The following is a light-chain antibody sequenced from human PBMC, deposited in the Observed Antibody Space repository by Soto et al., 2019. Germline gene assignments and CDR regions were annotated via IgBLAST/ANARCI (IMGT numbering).Light chain of an antibody. CDR1: QTVSSRY. J-gene: IGKJ1*01. Sequence: EIVLTQSPGTLSLSPGERATLSCRASQTVSSRYLAWYQQKAGQAPRLLMYGSSSRATGIPDRFSGSGSGTDFTLTISRLEPEDFAVYYCQHYATSRTLGQGTKVEI. V-gene: IGKV3-20*01. CDR3: QHYATSRT. CDR2: GSS.